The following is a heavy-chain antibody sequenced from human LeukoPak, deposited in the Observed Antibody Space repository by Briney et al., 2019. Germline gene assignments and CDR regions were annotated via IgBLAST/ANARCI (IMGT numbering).Heavy chain of an antibody. CDR2: IYNSGST. V-gene: IGHV4-38-2*02. Sequence: KPSETLSLTCTVSGYSFSSGYYWGWLRQPPGGGLEWIGIIYNSGSTYYNPSVKSRVTISVDTSKNPFSLQMSRLTAADTAVYYFARALHGYYGSGSYYNCGQGTLVTVSS. CDR1: GYSFSSGYY. D-gene: IGHD3-10*01. J-gene: IGHJ4*02. CDR3: ARALHGYYGSGSYYN.